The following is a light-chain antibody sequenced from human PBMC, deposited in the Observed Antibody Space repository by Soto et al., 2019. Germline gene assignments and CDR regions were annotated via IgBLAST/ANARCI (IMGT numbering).Light chain of an antibody. V-gene: IGLV3-21*02. J-gene: IGLJ3*02. Sequence: SYELTQPPSVSVAPGXXXXXXXGGRNIGSKSVHWYQQKPGQAPVLVVHDDSDRPSGIPGRFSGSNSGDTATLTISGVEAGDEADYYCQVWDRSSNHWVFGGGTQLTVL. CDR2: DDS. CDR3: QVWDRSSNHWV. CDR1: NIGSKS.